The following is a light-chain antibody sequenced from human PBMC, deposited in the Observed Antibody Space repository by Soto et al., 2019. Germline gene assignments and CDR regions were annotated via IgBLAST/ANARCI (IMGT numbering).Light chain of an antibody. CDR2: EDT. CDR1: RGDVGTYNL. CDR3: CSYAGSYTLI. J-gene: IGLJ2*01. V-gene: IGLV2-23*01. Sequence: QSVLTQPASVSGSPGQSITISCIGTRGDVGTYNLVSWYQQHPDKAPKLIIYEDTKRPSGVSSRFSGSKSGNTASLTISGLQAEDAADYYCCSYAGSYTLIFGGGTQLTVL.